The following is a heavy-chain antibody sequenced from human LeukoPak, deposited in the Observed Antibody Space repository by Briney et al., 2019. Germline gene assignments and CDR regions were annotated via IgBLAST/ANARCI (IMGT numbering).Heavy chain of an antibody. CDR2: INHNGNVN. Sequence: GGSLRLSCEASGFTFSSYWMNWARQAPGKGLEWVASINHNGNVNYYVDSVKGRFTISRDNAKNSLYLQMNSLRTEDTAVYYCARGEYYYDGGYWGQGTLVTVSS. CDR1: GFTFSSYW. V-gene: IGHV3-7*03. J-gene: IGHJ4*02. CDR3: ARGEYYYDGGY. D-gene: IGHD3-22*01.